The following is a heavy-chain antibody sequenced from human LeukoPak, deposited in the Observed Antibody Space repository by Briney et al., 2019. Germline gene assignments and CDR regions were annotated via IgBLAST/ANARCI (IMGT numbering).Heavy chain of an antibody. CDR1: GGTFSSYA. CDR2: IIPIFGTA. J-gene: IGHJ4*02. V-gene: IGHV1-69*05. Sequence: GSSVKVSCKASGGTFSSYAISWVRQAPGQGLEWMGGIIPIFGTANYAQKFQGRVTITTDESTGTAYMELSSLRSEDTAVYYCARVGGGNYYDSSGYYGLGAGLDYWGQGTLVTVSS. D-gene: IGHD3-22*01. CDR3: ARVGGGNYYDSSGYYGLGAGLDY.